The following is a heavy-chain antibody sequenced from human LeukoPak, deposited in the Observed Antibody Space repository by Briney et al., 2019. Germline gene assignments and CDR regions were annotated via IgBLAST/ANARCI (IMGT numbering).Heavy chain of an antibody. Sequence: PSETLSLTCTVSGGSISSYYWSWIRQPPGKGLEWIGYIYYSGSTNYNPSLKSRVTISVDTSKNQFSLKLSSVTAADTAVYYCARTVYSSSSSYYFDYWGQGTLVTVSS. CDR2: IYYSGST. CDR3: ARTVYSSSSSYYFDY. CDR1: GGSISSYY. D-gene: IGHD6-6*01. V-gene: IGHV4-59*08. J-gene: IGHJ4*02.